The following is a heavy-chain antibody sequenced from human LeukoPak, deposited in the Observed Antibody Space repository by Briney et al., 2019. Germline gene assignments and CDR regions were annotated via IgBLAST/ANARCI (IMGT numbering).Heavy chain of an antibody. J-gene: IGHJ3*02. D-gene: IGHD6-6*01. CDR2: MNPNSGNT. CDR3: ARTRRPGAFDT. Sequence: GSVKVSCKASGYTFTSYDINWVRQATGQGLEWMGWMNPNSGNTGDAQKFQGRVTITRNTSISTAYMELSSLRSEDTAVYYCARTRRPGAFDTWGQGTMVTVSS. V-gene: IGHV1-8*03. CDR1: GYTFTSYD.